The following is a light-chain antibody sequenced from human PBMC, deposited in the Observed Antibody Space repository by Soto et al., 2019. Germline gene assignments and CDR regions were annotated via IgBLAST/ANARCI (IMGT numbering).Light chain of an antibody. CDR2: AAS. Sequence: AIRQPHSPSSFSASTGDRVTITCRASQGISSYLAWYQQKPGKAPKLLIYAASTLQSGVPSRFSGSGSGTDFTLTISCLQSEDFAPYYCQQYSSYPLTFGGGTKVDIK. V-gene: IGKV1-8*01. CDR3: QQYSSYPLT. CDR1: QGISSY. J-gene: IGKJ4*01.